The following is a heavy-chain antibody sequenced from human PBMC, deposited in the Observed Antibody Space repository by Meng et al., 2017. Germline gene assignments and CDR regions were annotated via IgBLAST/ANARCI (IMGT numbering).Heavy chain of an antibody. CDR2: AYYRSKWYH. CDR1: GDSVSSNSAA. J-gene: IGHJ4*02. V-gene: IGHV6-1*01. CDR3: ARGSYSFDS. D-gene: IGHD1-26*01. Sequence: QIQLQQSGPGLVKPSQTPSLICAISGDSVSSNSAAWNWIRQSPSRGLEWLGRAYYRSKWYHDYAESVKSRISIDPDTSKNQFSLQLRSVTPEDSAVYYCARGSYSFDSWGQRTLVTVSS.